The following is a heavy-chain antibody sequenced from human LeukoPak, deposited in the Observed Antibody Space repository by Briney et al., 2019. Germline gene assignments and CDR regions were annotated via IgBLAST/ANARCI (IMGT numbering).Heavy chain of an antibody. V-gene: IGHV4-34*01. CDR3: ARRDIVTKIDAFDV. CDR1: GGSFSGYY. Sequence: SETLSLTCAVYGGSFSGYYWSWIRQPPGKGLEWIGEINHSGSTNYNPSLESRVTISIDTSKNQFSLKLSSVTAADTAVYYCARRDIVTKIDAFDVWGQGTMVTVSS. CDR2: INHSGST. D-gene: IGHD5-12*01. J-gene: IGHJ3*01.